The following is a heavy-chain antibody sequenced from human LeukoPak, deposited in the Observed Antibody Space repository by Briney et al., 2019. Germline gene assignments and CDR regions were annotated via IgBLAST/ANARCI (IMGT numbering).Heavy chain of an antibody. J-gene: IGHJ4*02. CDR3: AREGPPDSSGWYADY. V-gene: IGHV1-2*02. Sequence: ASVKVSCKASGYTFTGYYMHWVRQARGQGLEWMGWINPNSGGTNYAQKFQGRVTMTRDTSISTAYMELSRLRSDDTAVYYCAREGPPDSSGWYADYWGQGTLVTVSS. CDR2: INPNSGGT. D-gene: IGHD6-19*01. CDR1: GYTFTGYY.